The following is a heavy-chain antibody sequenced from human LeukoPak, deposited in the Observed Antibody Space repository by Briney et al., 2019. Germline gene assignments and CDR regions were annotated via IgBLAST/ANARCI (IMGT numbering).Heavy chain of an antibody. Sequence: PSETLSLTCTVSGGSISSYYWSWIRQPAGKGLEWIGRIYTSGSTNYNPSLKSRVTMSVDTSKNQFSLKLSSVTAADTAVYYCARDSSGSSWDLFDYWGQGTLVTVSS. CDR1: GGSISSYY. CDR2: IYTSGST. V-gene: IGHV4-4*07. J-gene: IGHJ4*02. D-gene: IGHD6-13*01. CDR3: ARDSSGSSWDLFDY.